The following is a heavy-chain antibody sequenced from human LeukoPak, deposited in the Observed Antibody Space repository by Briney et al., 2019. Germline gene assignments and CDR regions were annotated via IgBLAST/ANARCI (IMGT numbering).Heavy chain of an antibody. CDR1: GGSISSSSYY. V-gene: IGHV4-39*07. CDR3: VREGWQWLVHAFDI. J-gene: IGHJ3*02. D-gene: IGHD6-19*01. Sequence: SETLSLTCTVSGGSISSSSYYWGWLRQPPGKGLEWIGNIYYSGSTYYKSSLKSRVTISVDTSKNQFSLKLSSVTAADTAVYYCVREGWQWLVHAFDIWGQGTMVTGSS. CDR2: IYYSGST.